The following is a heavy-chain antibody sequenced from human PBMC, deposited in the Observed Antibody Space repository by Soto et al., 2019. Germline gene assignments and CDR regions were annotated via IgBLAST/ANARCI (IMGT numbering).Heavy chain of an antibody. CDR2: IVVGSGNT. V-gene: IGHV1-58*01. Sequence: QLVQSGAEVKKPGTSVKVSCKASGFTFTSSAVQWVRQARGQRLEWIGWIVVGSGNTNYAQKFQERVTITRDMSTSTAYMELSSLRSEDTAVYYCAAAPSYSSSWYYYYGMDVWGQGTTVTVSS. J-gene: IGHJ6*02. CDR1: GFTFTSSA. D-gene: IGHD6-13*01. CDR3: AAAPSYSSSWYYYYGMDV.